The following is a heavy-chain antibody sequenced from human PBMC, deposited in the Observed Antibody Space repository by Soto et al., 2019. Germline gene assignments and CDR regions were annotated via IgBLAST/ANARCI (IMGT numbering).Heavy chain of an antibody. CDR2: ISAYNGNT. Sequence: ASVKVACKASGYTITSYGSILVRQTHGQGLEWMGWISAYNGNTNYAQKLQGRVTMTTDTSTSTAYMELRSLRSDDTAVYYCARDSWGQWLVQSDYWGQGTLVTVSS. CDR3: ARDSWGQWLVQSDY. CDR1: GYTITSYG. J-gene: IGHJ4*02. V-gene: IGHV1-18*01. D-gene: IGHD6-19*01.